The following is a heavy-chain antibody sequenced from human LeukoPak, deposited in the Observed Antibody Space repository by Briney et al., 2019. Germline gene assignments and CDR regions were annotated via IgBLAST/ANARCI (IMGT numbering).Heavy chain of an antibody. CDR3: AREEVTAGNFDY. J-gene: IGHJ4*02. Sequence: GGSVRLSCEASGFTFSSYGMQWVRQAPGKGLEWVAVISYDGSNKYYADSVKGRFTISRDNSKNTLYLQMNSLRAEDTAVYYCAREEVTAGNFDYWGQGTLVTVSS. CDR2: ISYDGSNK. D-gene: IGHD4-11*01. CDR1: GFTFSSYG. V-gene: IGHV3-30*19.